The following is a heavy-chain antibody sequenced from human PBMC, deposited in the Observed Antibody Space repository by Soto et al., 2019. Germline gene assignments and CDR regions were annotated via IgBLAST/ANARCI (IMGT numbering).Heavy chain of an antibody. J-gene: IGHJ4*02. CDR2: TSYDGSRK. V-gene: IGHV3-30*18. CDR1: GFTFRNYD. Sequence: QVHLVESGGGVVQPGRSLRLSCAASGFTFRNYDMHWVRQAPGKGLEWVAVTSYDGSRKFYADSVKGRFSISRDNSKNTVYLQMDRLRAADTAVYYCAKDSGQLPAYLDDWGQGTLVTVSS. D-gene: IGHD2-2*01. CDR3: AKDSGQLPAYLDD.